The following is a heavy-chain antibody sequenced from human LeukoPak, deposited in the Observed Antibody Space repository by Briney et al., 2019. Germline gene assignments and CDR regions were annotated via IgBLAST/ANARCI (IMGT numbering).Heavy chain of an antibody. CDR1: GFTFSSYS. CDR2: ISSSTSTI. V-gene: IGHV3-48*01. D-gene: IGHD5-18*01. J-gene: IGHJ4*02. CDR3: ARGYSYCDY. Sequence: GGSLRLSCAASGFTFSSYSMNWVRQAPGKGLEWVSYISSSTSTIYYADSVQGRFTISRDNAKNSLYLQMNSLRAEDTAVYYCARGYSYCDYWGQGTLVTVSS.